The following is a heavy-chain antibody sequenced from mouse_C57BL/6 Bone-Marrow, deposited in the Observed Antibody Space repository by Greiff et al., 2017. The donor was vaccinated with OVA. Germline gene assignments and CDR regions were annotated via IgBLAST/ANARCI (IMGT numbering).Heavy chain of an antibody. D-gene: IGHD1-1*01. CDR3: ENYGSREGGYAMDY. CDR1: GYTFTDYY. V-gene: IGHV1-76*01. Sequence: QVQLQQSGAELVRPGASVKLSCKASGYTFTDYYINWVKQRPGQGLEWIARIYPGSGNTYYNEKFKGKATLTAEKSSSTAYMELSSLTSEDSAVYSGENYGSREGGYAMDYWGQGTSVTVSA. J-gene: IGHJ4*01. CDR2: IYPGSGNT.